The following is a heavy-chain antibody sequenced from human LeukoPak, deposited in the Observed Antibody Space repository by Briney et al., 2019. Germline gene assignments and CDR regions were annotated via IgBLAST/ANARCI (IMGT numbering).Heavy chain of an antibody. CDR3: ATPIFGGHYYFDY. CDR1: GYTFTSYY. Sequence: GASVKVPCKASGYTFTSYYMHWVRQAPGQGLEWMGIINPSGGSTSYAQKFQGRVTMTRDTSTSTVYMELSSLRSEDTAVYYCATPIFGGHYYFDYWGQGTLVTVSS. CDR2: INPSGGST. J-gene: IGHJ4*02. D-gene: IGHD3-3*01. V-gene: IGHV1-46*01.